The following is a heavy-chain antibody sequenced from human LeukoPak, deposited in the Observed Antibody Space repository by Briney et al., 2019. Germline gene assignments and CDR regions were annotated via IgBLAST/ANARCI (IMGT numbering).Heavy chain of an antibody. CDR3: ATATIGIFWSGYYSAVDV. Sequence: ASVKASCKASRYTFTRYGITWVRQAPGHGREWRGWISGYNGNTNYAQKLHARVAMTTATSTRTAYMERRSMRSDDTAVYCCATATIGIFWSGYYSAVDVWGQGTTVTVSS. J-gene: IGHJ6*02. CDR1: RYTFTRYG. V-gene: IGHV1-18*01. D-gene: IGHD3-3*01. CDR2: ISGYNGNT.